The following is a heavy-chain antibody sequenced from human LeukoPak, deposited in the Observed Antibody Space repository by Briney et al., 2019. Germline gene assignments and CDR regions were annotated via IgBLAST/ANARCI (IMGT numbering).Heavy chain of an antibody. V-gene: IGHV3-23*01. J-gene: IGHJ4*02. CDR2: ISGSGDNT. Sequence: GGSLRPSCAASGFTFSSYAMSWVRQVPGKGLEWVSVISGSGDNTYYADSVKGRFTISRDNSKNMLYPQMNSLRAEDTAVYYCAKWKYSNSGIDDYWGQGTLVTVSS. D-gene: IGHD6-6*01. CDR3: AKWKYSNSGIDDY. CDR1: GFTFSSYA.